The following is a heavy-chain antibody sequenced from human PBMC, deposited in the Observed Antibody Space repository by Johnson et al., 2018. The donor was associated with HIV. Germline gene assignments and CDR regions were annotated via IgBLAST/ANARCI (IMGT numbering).Heavy chain of an antibody. CDR2: IYSGGDT. CDR1: RFTVRSNY. J-gene: IGHJ3*02. CDR3: ARDAPDSGSYHAFDI. Sequence: EVQLVESGGGLIQPGGSLRLSCEASRFTVRSNYISWVRQAPGKGLEWVSVIYSGGDTYYADSVKGRFTISRDNSKNTLYLQMNSLRAEDTAVYYCARDAPDSGSYHAFDIWGQGTMVTVSS. V-gene: IGHV3-66*03. D-gene: IGHD1-26*01.